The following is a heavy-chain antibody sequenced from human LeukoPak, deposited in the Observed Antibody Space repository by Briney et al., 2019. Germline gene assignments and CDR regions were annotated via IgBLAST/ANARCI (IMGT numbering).Heavy chain of an antibody. J-gene: IGHJ6*02. V-gene: IGHV3-53*01. CDR3: ARDPGSDSGHLYYDGMDV. CDR2: IYNDRTA. Sequence: GGSLRLSCAASGFSVSNKFIHWVRQAPGKGLEWVAVIYNDRTAYYAESVRGRFTISRDNSKNTVYLQMNSLRVDDTAVYYCARDPGSDSGHLYYDGMDVWGQGTTVAVSS. D-gene: IGHD3-10*01. CDR1: GFSVSNKF.